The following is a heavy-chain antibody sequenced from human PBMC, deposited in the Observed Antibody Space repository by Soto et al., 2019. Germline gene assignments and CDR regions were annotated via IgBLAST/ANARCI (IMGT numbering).Heavy chain of an antibody. J-gene: IGHJ4*02. CDR3: ALRSMAVVPEY. CDR2: LYYGRSA. CDR1: GDSISSDY. V-gene: IGHV4-59*01. Sequence: QVQLQESGPGLVKPSETLSLTCAVSGDSISSDYCMWIRLPPGKGLESIGYLYYGRSANYNPSLKSRVTLSVDTSTNQCSLTLSSMTAADTAVYYCALRSMAVVPEYWGQGTLVTVSS. D-gene: IGHD3-22*01.